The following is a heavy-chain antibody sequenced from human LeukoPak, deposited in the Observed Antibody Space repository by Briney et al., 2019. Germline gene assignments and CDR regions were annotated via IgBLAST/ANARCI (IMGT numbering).Heavy chain of an antibody. CDR1: GGSISSGGYY. Sequence: SQTLSLTCTVSGGSISSGGYYWSWIRQHPGKGLEWIGYIDYSGSTYYNPSLKSRVTISVDTSKNQFSLKLSSVTAADTAVYYSARGNLIAAAGKGLGFDPWGQGTLVTVSS. CDR2: IDYSGST. V-gene: IGHV4-31*03. CDR3: ARGNLIAAAGKGLGFDP. J-gene: IGHJ5*02. D-gene: IGHD6-13*01.